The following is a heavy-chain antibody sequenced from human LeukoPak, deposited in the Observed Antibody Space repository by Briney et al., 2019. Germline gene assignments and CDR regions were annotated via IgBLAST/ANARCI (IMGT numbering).Heavy chain of an antibody. CDR1: GFTFSNYA. D-gene: IGHD2-21*01. V-gene: IGHV3-23*01. CDR3: AKGCGASSCFHFDF. Sequence: PGGSLRLSCAASGFTFSNYAMSWVRQAPGKGLEWVSTISNTGGSTYYADSVKGRFTISRDNSKNTLCLQMNSLRAEDTAVFYCAKGCGASSCFHFDFWGQGILVTVSS. CDR2: ISNTGGST. J-gene: IGHJ4*02.